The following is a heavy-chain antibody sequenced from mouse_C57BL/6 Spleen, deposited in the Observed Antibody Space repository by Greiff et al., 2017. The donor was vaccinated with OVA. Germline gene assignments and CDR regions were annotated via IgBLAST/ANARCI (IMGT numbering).Heavy chain of an antibody. V-gene: IGHV1-81*01. CDR1: GYTFTSYG. CDR2: IYPRSGNT. CDR3: ARHYGYDGGSYAMDY. Sequence: VKVVESGAELARPGASVKLSCKASGYTFTSYGISWVKQRTGQGLEWIGEIYPRSGNTYYNEKFKGKATLTADKSSSTAYMELRSLTSEDSAVYFCARHYGYDGGSYAMDYWGQGTSVTVSS. J-gene: IGHJ4*01. D-gene: IGHD2-2*01.